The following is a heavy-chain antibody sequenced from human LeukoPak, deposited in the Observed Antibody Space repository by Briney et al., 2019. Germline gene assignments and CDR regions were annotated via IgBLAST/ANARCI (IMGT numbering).Heavy chain of an antibody. CDR1: GGSISSYY. J-gene: IGHJ6*02. D-gene: IGHD2-2*01. CDR3: ARDQCSSTSCYRYYYYGMDV. V-gene: IGHV4-4*07. CDR2: IYTSGST. Sequence: ETLSLTCTVSGGSISSYYWSWIRQPAGKGLEWIGRIYTSGSTNYNPSLKSRVTMSVDTSKSQFSLKLSSVTAADTAVYYCARDQCSSTSCYRYYYYGMDVWGQGTTVTVSS.